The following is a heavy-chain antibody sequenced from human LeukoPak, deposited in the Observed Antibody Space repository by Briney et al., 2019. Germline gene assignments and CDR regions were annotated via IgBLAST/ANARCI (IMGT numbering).Heavy chain of an antibody. Sequence: ASGKVSCKASGYTFTSYGISWVRQAPGQGLEWMGWINPNSGGTNYAQKFQGRVTMTRDTSISTAYMELSRLRSDDTAVYYCARGDRVNWFDPWGQGTLVTVSS. J-gene: IGHJ5*02. CDR3: ARGDRVNWFDP. V-gene: IGHV1-2*02. CDR2: INPNSGGT. CDR1: GYTFTSYG.